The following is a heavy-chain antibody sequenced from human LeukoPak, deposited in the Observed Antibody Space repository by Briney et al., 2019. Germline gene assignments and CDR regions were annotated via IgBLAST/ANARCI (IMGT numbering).Heavy chain of an antibody. CDR3: GRGGATL. CDR1: GFTFSNYA. CDR2: ITSGGGST. D-gene: IGHD3-16*01. V-gene: IGHV3-23*01. Sequence: GGSLRLSCAASGFTFSNYAMTWVRQAPGKGLEWVSAITSGGGSTHYGDSVKGRFTTSRDNSRNTVYLQMNSLRADDTAVYYCGRGGATLWGQGTLVTVSS. J-gene: IGHJ4*02.